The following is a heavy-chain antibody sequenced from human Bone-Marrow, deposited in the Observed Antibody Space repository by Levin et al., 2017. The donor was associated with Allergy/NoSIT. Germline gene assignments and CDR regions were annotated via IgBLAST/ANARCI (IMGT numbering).Heavy chain of an antibody. J-gene: IGHJ4*02. CDR3: ARVNWRAVTLRCYFDY. V-gene: IGHV4-34*01. D-gene: IGHD4-17*01. CDR1: GGSFSGYY. CDR2: INHSGST. Sequence: SETLSLTCAVYGGSFSGYYWSWIRQPPGKGLEWIGEINHSGSTNYNPSLKSRVTISVDTSKNQFSLKLSSVTAADTAVYYCARVNWRAVTLRCYFDYWGQGTLVTVSS.